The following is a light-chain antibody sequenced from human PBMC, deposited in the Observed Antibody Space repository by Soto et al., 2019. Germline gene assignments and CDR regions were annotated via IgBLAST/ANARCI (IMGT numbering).Light chain of an antibody. CDR2: GVS. CDR1: ASDIGNYNY. J-gene: IGLJ2*01. Sequence: QSALTQPASVSGSPGQSITISCTGTASDIGNYNYVSWYQLHPGKAPKLLIYGVSNRPSGVSNRFSGSKSGNAASLTISGLQAEDEADYYCSSYTSSTTGVVFGGGTKVTVL. CDR3: SSYTSSTTGVV. V-gene: IGLV2-14*01.